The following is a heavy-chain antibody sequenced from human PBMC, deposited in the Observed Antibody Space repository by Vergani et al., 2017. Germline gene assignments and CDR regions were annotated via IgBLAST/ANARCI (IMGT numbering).Heavy chain of an antibody. CDR3: ARVPLDIVATINVAVDY. D-gene: IGHD5-12*01. J-gene: IGHJ4*02. V-gene: IGHV3-30*01. CDR2: ISYDGSNK. CDR1: GFTFSSYA. Sequence: QVQLVESGGGVVQPGRSLRLSCAASGFTFSSYAMHWVRQAPGKGLEWVAVISYDGSNKYYADSVKGRFTISRDNSKNTLYLQMNSLRAEDTAVYYCARVPLDIVATINVAVDYWGQGTLVTVSS.